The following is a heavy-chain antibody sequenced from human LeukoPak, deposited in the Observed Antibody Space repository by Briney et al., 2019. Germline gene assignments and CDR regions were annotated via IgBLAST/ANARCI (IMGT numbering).Heavy chain of an antibody. CDR3: ARPGYSTGAFDY. CDR2: IYSGGDT. Sequence: GGSLRLSCAASGLTVTSNYMSWIRQAPGKGLEWVSVIYSGGDTYYADSVKGRFTISRDNSKNTLYLQMNSLRAEDTAVYYCARPGYSTGAFDYWGQGTLVTVSS. D-gene: IGHD6-25*01. CDR1: GLTVTSNY. J-gene: IGHJ4*02. V-gene: IGHV3-53*01.